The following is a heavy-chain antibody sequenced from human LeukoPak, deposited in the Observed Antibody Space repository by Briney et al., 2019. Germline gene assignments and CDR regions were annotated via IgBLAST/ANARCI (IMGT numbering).Heavy chain of an antibody. CDR2: IIPILGIA. CDR1: GGTFSSYA. J-gene: IGHJ6*02. V-gene: IGHV1-69*04. D-gene: IGHD6-19*01. CDR3: VRDHSGYSSGSSFYYYGMDV. Sequence: SVKVSCKASGGTFSSYAISWVRQAPGQGLEWMGRIIPILGIANYAQKFQGRVTITADKSTSTAYMELSSLRSEDTAVYYCVRDHSGYSSGSSFYYYGMDVWGQGTTVTVSS.